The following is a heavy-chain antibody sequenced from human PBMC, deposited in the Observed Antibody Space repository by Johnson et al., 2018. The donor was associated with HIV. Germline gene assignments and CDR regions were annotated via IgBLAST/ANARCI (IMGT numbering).Heavy chain of an antibody. Sequence: QVQLVESGGGLVTPGGSLRLSCAASGFTFSDSSMNWIRQAPGKGLEWVSYITPSGTTIYNADSVQGRFTIYRANAKHSLYLQMTSLRAEDTAMYYCSKRRVAGDDAFDVWGQGTMVIVSS. V-gene: IGHV3-11*04. CDR1: GFTFSDSS. D-gene: IGHD6-19*01. J-gene: IGHJ3*01. CDR2: ITPSGTTI. CDR3: SKRRVAGDDAFDV.